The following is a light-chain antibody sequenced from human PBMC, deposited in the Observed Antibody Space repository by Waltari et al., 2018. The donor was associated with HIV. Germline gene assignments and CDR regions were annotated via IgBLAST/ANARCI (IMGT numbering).Light chain of an antibody. Sequence: QSALTQPPSASGTPGQRVTISCSGSRSNIGSNSVTWYQQLPGTAPRLLIFKNKQRPSGVPDRFSGSKSGTSASLAISGLQSEDEADYYCAAWDDNLNGLFGGGTKLTVL. J-gene: IGLJ2*01. V-gene: IGLV1-44*01. CDR2: KNK. CDR3: AAWDDNLNGL. CDR1: RSNIGSNS.